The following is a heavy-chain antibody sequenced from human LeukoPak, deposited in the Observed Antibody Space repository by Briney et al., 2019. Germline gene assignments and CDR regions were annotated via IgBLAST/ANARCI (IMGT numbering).Heavy chain of an antibody. Sequence: GGSLRLSCAASGFAVSSNYMTWVRQAPGKGLEWVSVIYTGGGTYYADSVKGRFIISRDNSRNTVFLQMESLRDDVTAVYYCARDRSIAARLSAFDIWGQGTMVTVSS. CDR2: IYTGGGT. V-gene: IGHV3-66*01. CDR1: GFAVSSNY. D-gene: IGHD6-6*01. J-gene: IGHJ3*02. CDR3: ARDRSIAARLSAFDI.